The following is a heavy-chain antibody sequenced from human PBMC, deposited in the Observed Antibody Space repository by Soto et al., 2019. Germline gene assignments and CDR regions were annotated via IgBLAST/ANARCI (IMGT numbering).Heavy chain of an antibody. D-gene: IGHD1-26*01. CDR2: IWYDGSNK. Sequence: GGSLRLSCEASGFTFSSYGMHWVRQAPGKGLEWVAVIWYDGSNKYYADSVKGRFTISRDNSKNTLYLQMNSLRAEDTAVYYCARELTGILVEGAFDIWGQGTMVTVSS. V-gene: IGHV3-33*01. CDR3: ARELTGILVEGAFDI. J-gene: IGHJ3*02. CDR1: GFTFSSYG.